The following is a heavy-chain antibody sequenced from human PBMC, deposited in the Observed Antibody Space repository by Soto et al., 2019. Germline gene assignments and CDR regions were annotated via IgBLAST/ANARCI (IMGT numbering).Heavy chain of an antibody. CDR2: IIPIFGTA. Sequence: GASVKVSCKASGGTFSSYAISWVRQAPGQGXEWMGGIIPIFGTANYAQKFQGRVTITADESTSTAYMELSSLRSEDTAVYYCARAAYYDILTDSKDAFDIWGQGTMVTVSS. V-gene: IGHV1-69*13. CDR1: GGTFSSYA. CDR3: ARAAYYDILTDSKDAFDI. J-gene: IGHJ3*02. D-gene: IGHD3-9*01.